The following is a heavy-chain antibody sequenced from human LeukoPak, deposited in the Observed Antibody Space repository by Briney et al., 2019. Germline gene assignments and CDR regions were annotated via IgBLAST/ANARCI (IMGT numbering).Heavy chain of an antibody. V-gene: IGHV3-21*01. CDR3: ARLRRNGDSGGFYYYYDY. CDR2: INTVATYI. CDR1: GFTFTSFS. Sequence: GGSLRLSCAASGFTFTSFSFNWVRQAPGKGLEWVSSINTVATYIYYADSVRGRFTISRDNAKNSVYLQMDSLRAEDTGVYYCARLRRNGDSGGFYYYYDYRGQGTPVTVSS. J-gene: IGHJ4*02. D-gene: IGHD3-22*01.